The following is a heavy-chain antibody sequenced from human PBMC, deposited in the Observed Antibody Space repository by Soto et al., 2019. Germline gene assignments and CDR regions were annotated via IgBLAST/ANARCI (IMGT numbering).Heavy chain of an antibody. D-gene: IGHD4-17*01. CDR1: GFTFSSYA. J-gene: IGHJ6*02. V-gene: IGHV3-33*01. Sequence: GGSLRLSCAASGFTFSSYALHWVRQAPGKGLEWVALIWYDGSNKYYADSVKGRFTISRDNSKNTLYLQMNSLRAEDTAVYYCARSFYGDYEYYGMDVWGQGTTVTVSS. CDR3: ARSFYGDYEYYGMDV. CDR2: IWYDGSNK.